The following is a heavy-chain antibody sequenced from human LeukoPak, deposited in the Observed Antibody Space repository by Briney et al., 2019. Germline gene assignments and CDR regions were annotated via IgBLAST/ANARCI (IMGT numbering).Heavy chain of an antibody. Sequence: ASVKVSCKASGYXFTDYYMHWVRQAPGQGLEWMGWVNPNSGGPVYAQKFQGRVTMTRDTSISTAYMELSRLTSDDTAVYYCARANSGSYYNYWGQGTLVTVSS. J-gene: IGHJ4*02. V-gene: IGHV1-2*02. D-gene: IGHD1-26*01. CDR2: VNPNSGGP. CDR3: ARANSGSYYNY. CDR1: GYXFTDYY.